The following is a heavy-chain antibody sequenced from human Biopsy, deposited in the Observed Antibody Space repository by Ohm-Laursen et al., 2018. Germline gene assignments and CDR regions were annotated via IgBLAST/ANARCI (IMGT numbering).Heavy chain of an antibody. CDR1: GDAFLGYY. D-gene: IGHD3-3*01. J-gene: IGHJ4*02. Sequence: VASVKVSCKASGDAFLGYYLHWVRQAPGQGLEWMGSIYPNSGDTDFAQKFQGRVSMTRDTSVSTAYLELSSPRSDDTAIYYCARDLLEWSLPSWGQGTLVTVSS. CDR3: ARDLLEWSLPS. V-gene: IGHV1-2*02. CDR2: IYPNSGDT.